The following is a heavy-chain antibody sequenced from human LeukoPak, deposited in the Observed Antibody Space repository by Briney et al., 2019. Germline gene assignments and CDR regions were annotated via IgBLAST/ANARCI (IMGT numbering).Heavy chain of an antibody. V-gene: IGHV3-48*01. Sequence: PGGSLRLSCAASGFTFSSYSMNWVHQAPGKGLEWVSYISSSSSTIYYADSVKGRFTISRDNAKNSLYLQMNSLRAEDTAVYYCAREGGGYCSSTSCYGWYWGQGTLVTVSS. J-gene: IGHJ4*02. CDR2: ISSSSSTI. CDR3: AREGGGYCSSTSCYGWY. D-gene: IGHD2-2*01. CDR1: GFTFSSYS.